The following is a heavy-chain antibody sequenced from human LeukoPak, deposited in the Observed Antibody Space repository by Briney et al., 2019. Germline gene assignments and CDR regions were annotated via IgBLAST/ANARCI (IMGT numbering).Heavy chain of an antibody. CDR1: GYTFTSYY. CDR2: MNPNSGNT. D-gene: IGHD3/OR15-3a*01. V-gene: IGHV1-8*01. Sequence: ASVKVSCKASGYTFTSYYMHWVRQATGQGLEWMGWMNPNSGNTGYAQKFQGRVTMTRNTSISTAYMELSSLRSDDTAVYYCARGPSWNFLTGSSYYFDYWDQGTLVTVSS. J-gene: IGHJ4*02. CDR3: ARGPSWNFLTGSSYYFDY.